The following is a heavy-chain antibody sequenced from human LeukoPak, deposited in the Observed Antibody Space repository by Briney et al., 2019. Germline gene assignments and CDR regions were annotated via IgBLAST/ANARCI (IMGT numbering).Heavy chain of an antibody. J-gene: IGHJ5*02. CDR3: ARDQGSSWSDWFDP. CDR2: ISAYNGNT. CDR1: SYTFTSYG. Sequence: GASVKVSCKASSYTFTSYGISWVRQAPGQGLGWMGWISAYNGNTNYAQKLQGRVTMTTGTSTSTAYMELRSLRSDDTAVYYCARDQGSSWSDWFDPWGQGTLVTVSS. V-gene: IGHV1-18*01. D-gene: IGHD6-13*01.